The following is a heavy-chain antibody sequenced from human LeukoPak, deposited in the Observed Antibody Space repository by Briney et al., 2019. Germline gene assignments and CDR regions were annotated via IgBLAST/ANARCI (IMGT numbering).Heavy chain of an antibody. CDR3: ARYYYDSSGYYRFDY. V-gene: IGHV4-59*01. D-gene: IGHD3-22*01. CDR2: IYYSGST. Sequence: SETLSLTCTVSGGSISSYYWSWIRQPPGKGLEWIGYIYYSGSTNYNPSLKSRVTISVDTSKNRFSLKLSSVTAADTAVYYCARYYYDSSGYYRFDYWGQGTLVTVSS. CDR1: GGSISSYY. J-gene: IGHJ4*02.